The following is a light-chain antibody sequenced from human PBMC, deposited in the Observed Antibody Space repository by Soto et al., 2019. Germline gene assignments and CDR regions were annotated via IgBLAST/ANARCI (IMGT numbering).Light chain of an antibody. CDR2: AAS. CDR3: QQYNSFPWT. CDR1: QSISSW. J-gene: IGKJ1*01. V-gene: IGKV1-5*03. Sequence: ILMTESPPSLSASVGDRVTITCRTSQSISSWLGWYQKKPGKDPKILIYAASGLESGVPSRFSGSGSGTEFNLTISRLQPDELATYYCQQYNSFPWTGGQGTE.